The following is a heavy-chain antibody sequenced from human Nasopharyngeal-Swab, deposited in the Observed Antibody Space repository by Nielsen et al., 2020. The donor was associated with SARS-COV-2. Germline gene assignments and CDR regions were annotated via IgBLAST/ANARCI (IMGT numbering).Heavy chain of an antibody. D-gene: IGHD3-22*01. V-gene: IGHV3-23*01. CDR2: ISGSGGST. Sequence: GGSLRLSCEASGFTFGSYTMNWVRQAPGKGLEWVSIISGSGGSTYYADSVKGRFTISRDNSKNTLYLQMNSLRAEDTAVYYCAKRDDYYESSGLGDWGQGTLVTVSS. CDR1: GFTFGSYT. J-gene: IGHJ4*02. CDR3: AKRDDYYESSGLGD.